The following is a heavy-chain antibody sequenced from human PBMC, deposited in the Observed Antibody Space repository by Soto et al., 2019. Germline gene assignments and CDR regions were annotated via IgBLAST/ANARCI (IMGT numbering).Heavy chain of an antibody. D-gene: IGHD6-6*01. CDR1: GFTFSSYA. Sequence: WSLRLSCAASGFTFSSYAMHWVRQAPGKGLEWVAVISYDGSNKYYADSVKGRFTISRDNSKNTLYLQMNSLRAEDTAVYYCATSSSAYSSSSYYYYGMDVWGQGTTVTVSS. CDR2: ISYDGSNK. J-gene: IGHJ6*02. V-gene: IGHV3-30-3*01. CDR3: ATSSSAYSSSSYYYYGMDV.